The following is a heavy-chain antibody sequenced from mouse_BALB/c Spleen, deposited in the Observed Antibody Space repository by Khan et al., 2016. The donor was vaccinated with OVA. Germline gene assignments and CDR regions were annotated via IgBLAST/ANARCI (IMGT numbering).Heavy chain of an antibody. CDR2: ISNGGSYT. Sequence: EVELVESGGGLVKPGGSLKLSCAASGFSFSNYVMSWVRQTPEKRLEWVATISNGGSYTFYPDSVQGRFTISRDNAKNTLYLQMSSLRSEDTAMSYYTRHGDYGRGLFDYWGQGTTLTVSS. D-gene: IGHD1-1*01. V-gene: IGHV5-9-3*01. CDR3: TRHGDYGRGLFDY. CDR1: GFSFSNYV. J-gene: IGHJ2*01.